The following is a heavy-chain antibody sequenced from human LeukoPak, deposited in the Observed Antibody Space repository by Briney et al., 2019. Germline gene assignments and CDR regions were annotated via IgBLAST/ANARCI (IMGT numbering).Heavy chain of an antibody. CDR1: GYSISSGYY. CDR2: IYHSGST. D-gene: IGHD5-18*01. J-gene: IGHJ4*02. CDR3: ARLYSYGYLDY. Sequence: SETLSLTCAVSGYSISSGYYWGWIRQPPGKGLEWIGRIYHSGSTYYNPSLKSRVTISVDTSKNQFSLKLSSVTAADTSVYYCARLYSYGYLDYWGQGTLVTVSS. V-gene: IGHV4-38-2*01.